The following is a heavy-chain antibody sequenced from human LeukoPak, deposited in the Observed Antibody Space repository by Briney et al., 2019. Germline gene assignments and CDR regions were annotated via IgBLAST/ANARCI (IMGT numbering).Heavy chain of an antibody. CDR1: GGSVSSSSYY. V-gene: IGHV4-61*01. CDR2: IYYSGST. CDR3: ARVGGYSNLDY. J-gene: IGHJ4*02. Sequence: SETLSLTCTVSGGSVSSSSYYWSWIGQPPGKGLEWIGYIYYSGSTNYNPSLKSRVTISVDTSKNQFSLKLSSVTAADTAVYYCARVGGYSNLDYWGQGTLVTVSS. D-gene: IGHD2-15*01.